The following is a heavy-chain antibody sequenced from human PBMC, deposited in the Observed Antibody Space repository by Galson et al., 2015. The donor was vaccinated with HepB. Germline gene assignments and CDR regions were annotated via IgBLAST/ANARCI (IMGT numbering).Heavy chain of an antibody. CDR1: GFTFSSYG. Sequence: SLRLSCAASGFTFSSYGMNWVRQAPGKGLEWVSSIRSSSSYISYADSVKGRFTISRDNAKNSLYLQMNSLRAEDTAVYYCARTPKAIAAAGKGGPIDYWGQGTLVTVSS. CDR3: ARTPKAIAAAGKGGPIDY. D-gene: IGHD6-13*01. J-gene: IGHJ4*02. V-gene: IGHV3-21*01. CDR2: IRSSSSYI.